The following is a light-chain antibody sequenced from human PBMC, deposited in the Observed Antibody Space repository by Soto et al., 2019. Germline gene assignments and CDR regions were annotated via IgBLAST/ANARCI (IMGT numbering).Light chain of an antibody. V-gene: IGKV3-20*01. CDR2: DAS. J-gene: IGKJ1*01. CDR3: QQYGRSPWT. Sequence: IFLTQSPATLYLSPGERATLSCRASQSVSDYLAWFQQKPGQAPRLLIYDASYRAAGIPDRFSGSGSGTDFTLTISGLEPEDFAVYYCQQYGRSPWTFGQGTKVAIK. CDR1: QSVSDY.